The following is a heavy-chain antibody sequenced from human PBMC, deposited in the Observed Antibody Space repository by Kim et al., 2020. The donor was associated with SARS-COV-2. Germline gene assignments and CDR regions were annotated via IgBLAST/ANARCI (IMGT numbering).Heavy chain of an antibody. CDR2: IIPIFGTA. J-gene: IGHJ4*02. CDR3: ASGRITIFGALNLWRKYYFDY. CDR1: GGTFSSYA. D-gene: IGHD3-3*01. V-gene: IGHV1-69*13. Sequence: SVKVSCKASGGTFSSYAISWVRQAPGQGLEWMGGIIPIFGTANYAQKFQGRVTITADESTSTAYMELSSLRSEDTAVYYCASGRITIFGALNLWRKYYFDYWGQGTLVTVSS.